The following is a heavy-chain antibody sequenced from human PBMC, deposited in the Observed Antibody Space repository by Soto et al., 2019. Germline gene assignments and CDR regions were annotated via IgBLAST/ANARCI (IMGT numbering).Heavy chain of an antibody. CDR1: GFTFTNFW. V-gene: IGHV3-7*03. Sequence: GWSLRLSCAAPGFTFTNFWMSWVRQAPGKGLEWVANIEGDGSAKNYLDSVKGRFTISRDNAKNSLYLQMSSLRAEDTAVYYCVRDGCVAKRCYIYGMDVWGQGTTVTGSS. CDR3: VRDGCVAKRCYIYGMDV. J-gene: IGHJ6*02. D-gene: IGHD3-10*01. CDR2: IEGDGSAK.